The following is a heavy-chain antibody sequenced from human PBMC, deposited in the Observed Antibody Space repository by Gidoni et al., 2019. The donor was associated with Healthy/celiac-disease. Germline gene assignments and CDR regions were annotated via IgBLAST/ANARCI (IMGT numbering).Heavy chain of an antibody. CDR2: INPNSGGT. J-gene: IGHJ5*02. D-gene: IGHD3-3*01. CDR3: ARDLDSISFRKHWFDP. V-gene: IGHV1-2*02. Sequence: QVQLVQSGAEVKKPGASVKVSCKASGYTFTGYYMHWVRQAPGQGLEWMGWINPNSGGTNYAQKFQGRVTMTRDTSISTAYMELSRLRSDDTAVYYCARDLDSISFRKHWFDPWGQGTLVTVSS. CDR1: GYTFTGYY.